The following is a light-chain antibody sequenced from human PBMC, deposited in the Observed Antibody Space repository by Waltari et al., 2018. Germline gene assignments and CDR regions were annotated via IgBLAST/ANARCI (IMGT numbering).Light chain of an antibody. V-gene: IGKV3-20*01. Sequence: EIVLTQSPNTLSLSPGDRATLSCRAGQRISSDYLAWYQQKLGQAPRLLIYGASNRATGIPDRFSGSGSGTDFTLTISRLDPEDFAMYYCQQYGSSGLTFGGGTKVEIK. J-gene: IGKJ4*01. CDR1: QRISSDY. CDR3: QQYGSSGLT. CDR2: GAS.